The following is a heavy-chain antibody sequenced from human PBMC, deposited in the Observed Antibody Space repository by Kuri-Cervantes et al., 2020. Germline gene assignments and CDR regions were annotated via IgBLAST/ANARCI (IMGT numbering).Heavy chain of an antibody. Sequence: SETLSLTCAVYGGSFSGYYWSWIRQPPGKGLEWIGEINHSGSTNYNPSLKSRVTISVDTSKNQFSLKLSSVTAADTAVYYCASPLRSHRGPYYYGMDVWGQGTTVTDSS. CDR2: INHSGST. J-gene: IGHJ6*02. V-gene: IGHV4-34*01. CDR1: GGSFSGYY. CDR3: ASPLRSHRGPYYYGMDV. D-gene: IGHD3-3*01.